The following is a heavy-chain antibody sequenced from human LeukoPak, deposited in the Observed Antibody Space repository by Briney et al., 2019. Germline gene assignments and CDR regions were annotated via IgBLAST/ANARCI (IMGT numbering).Heavy chain of an antibody. D-gene: IGHD2-2*01. J-gene: IGHJ4*02. CDR2: INAGNGNT. V-gene: IGHV1-3*01. CDR3: ARDRGSTSSTAPDY. CDR1: GYTFTSYA. Sequence: ASVKVSCKASGYTFTSYAMHWVRQAPGQRLEWMGWINAGNGNTKYSQKFQGRVTITRDTSTSTAYMELSSLRSEDTAVYYCARDRGSTSSTAPDYWGQGTLVTVSS.